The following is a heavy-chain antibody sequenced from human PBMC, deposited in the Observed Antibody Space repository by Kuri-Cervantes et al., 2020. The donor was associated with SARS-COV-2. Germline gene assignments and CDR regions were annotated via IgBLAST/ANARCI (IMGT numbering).Heavy chain of an antibody. V-gene: IGHV3-11*03. CDR2: ISSSSSYT. CDR1: GFTFSDYY. D-gene: IGHD6-19*01. Sequence: GGSLRLSCAASGFTFSDYYMSWIRQAPGKGLEWVSYISSSSSYTNYADSMKGRFTISRDNTKNSLYLHMNSLRAEDTALYYCGRNSEVAGAAAVDFWGQGTLVTVSS. CDR3: GRNSEVAGAAAVDF. J-gene: IGHJ4*02.